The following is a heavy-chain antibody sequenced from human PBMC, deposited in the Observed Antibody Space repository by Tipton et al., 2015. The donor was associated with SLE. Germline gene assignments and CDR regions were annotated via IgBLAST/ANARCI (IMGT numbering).Heavy chain of an antibody. D-gene: IGHD6-13*01. Sequence: SLRLSCSASGFTFSGYAMHWVRQAPGKGLEYVSAISGNGGTTYYADSVKGRFTISRDNSKNTLYLQMGSLRAEDMAVYYCAREQQLNAFDIWGQGTMVTVSS. CDR3: AREQQLNAFDI. CDR2: ISGNGGTT. V-gene: IGHV3-64*02. J-gene: IGHJ3*02. CDR1: GFTFSGYA.